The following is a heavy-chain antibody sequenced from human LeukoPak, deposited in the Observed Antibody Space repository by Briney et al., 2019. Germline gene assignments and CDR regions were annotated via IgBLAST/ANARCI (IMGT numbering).Heavy chain of an antibody. Sequence: GGSLRLSCAASGFTFSSYGMHWVRQAPGKGLEWVAFIRYDGRNKYYADSVKGRFTISRDNSKNTLYLQMNSLRAEDTAVYYCAKDRRQWKTYYYGSGTYPEWGQGTLVTVSS. D-gene: IGHD3-10*01. V-gene: IGHV3-30*02. CDR2: IRYDGRNK. CDR1: GFTFSSYG. J-gene: IGHJ4*02. CDR3: AKDRRQWKTYYYGSGTYPE.